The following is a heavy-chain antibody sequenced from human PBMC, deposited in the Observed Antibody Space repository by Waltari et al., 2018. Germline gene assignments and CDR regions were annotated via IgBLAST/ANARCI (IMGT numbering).Heavy chain of an antibody. CDR3: ARKTNWGSDDY. D-gene: IGHD7-27*01. Sequence: QVQLVQSGAEVKKPGASVKVSCKASGYTFTGYYMHWVRQAPGQGLEWMGRNNPDSGGTNYAPKFPGRVTMTRATSISTAYMGLSRLRSDDTAVYYCARKTNWGSDDYWGQGTLVTVSS. J-gene: IGHJ4*02. V-gene: IGHV1-2*06. CDR1: GYTFTGYY. CDR2: NNPDSGGT.